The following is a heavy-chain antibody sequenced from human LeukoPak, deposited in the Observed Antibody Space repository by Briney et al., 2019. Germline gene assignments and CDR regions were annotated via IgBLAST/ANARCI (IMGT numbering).Heavy chain of an antibody. V-gene: IGHV4-59*08. J-gene: IGHJ4*02. CDR2: IYYSGST. D-gene: IGHD6-13*01. CDR3: ARLAARGSSVDY. CDR1: GVSISSYY. Sequence: SETLSLTCTVSGVSISSYYWSWIRQPPGKGLEWIGYIYYSGSTNYNPSLKSRVTISVDTSKNQFSLKLSSVTAADTAVYYCARLAARGSSVDYWGQGTLVTVSS.